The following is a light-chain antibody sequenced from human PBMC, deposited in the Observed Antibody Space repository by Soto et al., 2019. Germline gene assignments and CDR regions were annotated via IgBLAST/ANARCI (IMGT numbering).Light chain of an antibody. Sequence: EIVLTQSPGTLSLSAGERATLSCRASQSVSSSNLAWYQQKPGQAPRLLIFDASRSATGAPDRFSGSGAGTDFTLTISSLVPDDFAVYYCQQYGSSPPVTCGGGTKVEIK. CDR3: QQYGSSPPVT. J-gene: IGKJ4*01. CDR1: QSVSSSN. V-gene: IGKV3-20*01. CDR2: DAS.